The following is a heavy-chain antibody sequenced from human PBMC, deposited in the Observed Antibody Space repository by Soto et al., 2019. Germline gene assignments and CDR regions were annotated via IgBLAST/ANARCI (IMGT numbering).Heavy chain of an antibody. Sequence: QVQLVQSGAEVKKPGSSVKVSCKASGGTFSSYAISWVRQAPGQGLEWMGGIIPIFGTANYAQKFQGRVTMTXXEXTXXAYMELRSLRSEDTAVYYCARTYRGAARRGKSFDYWGQGTLVTVSS. CDR2: IIPIFGTA. D-gene: IGHD6-6*01. CDR3: ARTYRGAARRGKSFDY. CDR1: GGTFSSYA. V-gene: IGHV1-69*05. J-gene: IGHJ4*02.